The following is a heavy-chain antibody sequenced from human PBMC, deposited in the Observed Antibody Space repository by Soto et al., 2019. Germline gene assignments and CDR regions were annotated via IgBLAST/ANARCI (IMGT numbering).Heavy chain of an antibody. Sequence: PGGSLRLSCSASGFTFSSYGMHWVRQAPGKGLEWVAVISYDGSNKYYADSVKGRFTISRDNSKNTLYLQMNSLRAEDTAVYYCFGFWSGYSDPYYFDYWGQGTLVTVSS. J-gene: IGHJ4*02. V-gene: IGHV3-30*03. CDR1: GFTFSSYG. CDR2: ISYDGSNK. CDR3: FGFWSGYSDPYYFDY. D-gene: IGHD3-3*01.